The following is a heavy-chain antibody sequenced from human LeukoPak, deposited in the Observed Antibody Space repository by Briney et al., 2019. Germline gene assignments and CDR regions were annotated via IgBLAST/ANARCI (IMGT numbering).Heavy chain of an antibody. J-gene: IGHJ6*04. CDR2: ISGSGGST. CDR1: GFTFSSYA. Sequence: GGSLRLSCAASGFTFSSYAMSWVRQAPGKGLEWVSAISGSGGSTYYADSVKGRFTISRDNSKNTLYLQMNSLRAEDTAVYYCAKDSGRYSAGLGMDVWGKGTTVTVSS. CDR3: AKDSGRYSAGLGMDV. V-gene: IGHV3-23*01. D-gene: IGHD3-9*01.